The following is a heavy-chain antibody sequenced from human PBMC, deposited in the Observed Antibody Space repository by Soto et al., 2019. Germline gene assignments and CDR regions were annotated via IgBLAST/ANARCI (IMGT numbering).Heavy chain of an antibody. V-gene: IGHV5-51*01. CDR1: GYSFTFFW. CDR2: VYPGDSDT. Sequence: GESLKISCKGSGYSFTFFWIAWVRQMPGKGLEWMGIVYPGDSDTRYSPSFQGQVTISADKSINTIYLQWTSLKASDTAMYYCGRHGFCSGSNCFPDFYYYRDVGGKGTTVPFPS. CDR3: GRHGFCSGSNCFPDFYYYRDV. J-gene: IGHJ6*03. D-gene: IGHD2-15*01.